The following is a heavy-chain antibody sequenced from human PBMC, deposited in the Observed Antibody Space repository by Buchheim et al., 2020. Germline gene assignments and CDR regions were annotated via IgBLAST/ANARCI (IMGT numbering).Heavy chain of an antibody. CDR2: INSDGSST. CDR3: ARVWELQGYFDY. V-gene: IGHV3-74*01. CDR1: GFTFSSYW. J-gene: IGHJ4*02. Sequence: EVQLVESGGGLVQPGGSLRLSCAASGFTFSSYWMHWVRQAPGKGLVWVSRINSDGSSTTYADSAQGRFTISRDNAKNTLFLQMNSLKAEDTAVYYCARVWELQGYFDYWGQGTL. D-gene: IGHD1-26*01.